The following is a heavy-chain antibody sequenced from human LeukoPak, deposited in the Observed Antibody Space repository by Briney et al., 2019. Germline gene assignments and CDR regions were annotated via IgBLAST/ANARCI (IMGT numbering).Heavy chain of an antibody. V-gene: IGHV3-30*18. Sequence: PGRSLRLSCAASGFTFSSYGMHWVRQAPGKGLEWVAVISYDGSNKYYADSVKGRFTISRDNSKNTLYLQMNSLRAEDTAVYYCAKDEAWSGYYDSSGYYSGSAFDIWGQETMVTVSS. CDR3: AKDEAWSGYYDSSGYYSGSAFDI. CDR2: ISYDGSNK. D-gene: IGHD3-22*01. J-gene: IGHJ3*02. CDR1: GFTFSSYG.